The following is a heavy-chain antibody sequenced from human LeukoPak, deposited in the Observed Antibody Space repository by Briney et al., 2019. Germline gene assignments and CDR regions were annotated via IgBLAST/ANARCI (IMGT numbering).Heavy chain of an antibody. CDR1: GGSFSSSTHY. Sequence: SETLSLTCTVSGGSFSSSTHYWGWIRQPPGKGLEWIGSIYHSGSTYFNPSLKSRVTISVDTSKKQFSLRLSSVTAADTAMYYCARHLVGATTRFDPRGQGTLVTVSS. CDR3: ARHLVGATTRFDP. V-gene: IGHV4-39*01. D-gene: IGHD1-26*01. J-gene: IGHJ5*02. CDR2: IYHSGST.